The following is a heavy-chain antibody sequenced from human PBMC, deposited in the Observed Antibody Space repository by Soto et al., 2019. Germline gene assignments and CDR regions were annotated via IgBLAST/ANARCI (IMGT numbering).Heavy chain of an antibody. CDR3: TREREMIGTVTTGY. J-gene: IGHJ4*02. CDR2: IRSKAYGGTT. D-gene: IGHD4-17*01. CDR1: GFTFGDYA. Sequence: EVQLVESGGGLVQPGRSLRLSCTASGFTFGDYAMSWVRQAPGKGLEWVGFIRSKAYGGTTEYAASVKGRFTISRDDSKSIAYLQMNSLKTEDTAVYYCTREREMIGTVTTGYWGQGTLVTVSS. V-gene: IGHV3-49*04.